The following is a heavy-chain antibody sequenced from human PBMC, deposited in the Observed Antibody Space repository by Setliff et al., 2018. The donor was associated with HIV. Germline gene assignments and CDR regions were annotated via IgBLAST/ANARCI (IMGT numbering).Heavy chain of an antibody. CDR3: ARLGSGWSDSYYYAMDI. CDR2: ISPNFGHT. D-gene: IGHD6-19*01. V-gene: IGHV1-18*01. J-gene: IGHJ6*02. Sequence: ASVKVSCKASGYTFTTYGISWVRQAPGHGLEWMGWISPNFGHTKYAQNCLDRITITVDTSTTSAYMELRSLTSDDTAIYFCARLGSGWSDSYYYAMDIWGQGTTVTVSS. CDR1: GYTFTTYG.